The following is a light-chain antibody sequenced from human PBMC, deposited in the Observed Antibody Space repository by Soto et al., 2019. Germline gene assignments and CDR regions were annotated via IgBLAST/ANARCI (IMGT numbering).Light chain of an antibody. Sequence: EIVLTQSPGTLSLSPGERATLSCRASQSVSSNYLAWYQRKPGQAPRLLIYGASSRAIDIPNRFSGSGSGTDFTLTITRLGPEVFAVYYCRQYGSSPPTFGQGPKVEI. CDR2: GAS. V-gene: IGKV3-20*01. CDR1: QSVSSNY. CDR3: RQYGSSPPT. J-gene: IGKJ1*01.